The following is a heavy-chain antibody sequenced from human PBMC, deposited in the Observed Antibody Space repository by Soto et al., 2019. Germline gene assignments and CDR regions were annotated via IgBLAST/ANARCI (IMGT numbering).Heavy chain of an antibody. CDR2: ISYDGSNK. D-gene: IGHD3-10*01. V-gene: IGHV3-30*18. Sequence: QVQLVESGGGVVQPGRSLRLSCAASGFTFSSYGMHWVRQAPGKGLEWVAVISYDGSNKYYADSVKGRFTISRDNSKNALYLQMTSLRAEDTAVYYCAKGRGSGSSYYYYYGMDVWGQGTTVTVSS. CDR1: GFTFSSYG. CDR3: AKGRGSGSSYYYYYGMDV. J-gene: IGHJ6*02.